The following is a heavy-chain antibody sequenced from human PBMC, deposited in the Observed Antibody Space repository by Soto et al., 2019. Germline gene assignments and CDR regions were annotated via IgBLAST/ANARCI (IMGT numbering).Heavy chain of an antibody. Sequence: LRLSFTGSGFTFGDYAMSWSRQAPGKGLEWVGVIRSKAYGGTTDYAASVKGRFTILRDDSKSIAYLQMSSLQTEDTGVYYCTKYTHVSRYSYSGMDVWGYGTTVPVSS. J-gene: IGHJ6*04. CDR1: GFTFGDYA. CDR3: TKYTHVSRYSYSGMDV. D-gene: IGHD6-13*01. CDR2: IRSKAYGGTT. V-gene: IGHV3-49*03.